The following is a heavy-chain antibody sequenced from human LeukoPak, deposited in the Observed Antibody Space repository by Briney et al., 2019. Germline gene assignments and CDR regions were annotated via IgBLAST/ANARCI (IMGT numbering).Heavy chain of an antibody. D-gene: IGHD6-19*01. V-gene: IGHV3-66*02. J-gene: IGHJ4*02. CDR2: IYSGGST. Sequence: GGSLRLSCAASGFTVSSNYMSWIRQAPGKGLEWVSVIYSGGSTYYADSVKGRFTISRDNSKNTLYLQMNSLRAEDTAVYYCARDSTWLGMGCYFDYWGQGTLVTVSS. CDR1: GFTVSSNY. CDR3: ARDSTWLGMGCYFDY.